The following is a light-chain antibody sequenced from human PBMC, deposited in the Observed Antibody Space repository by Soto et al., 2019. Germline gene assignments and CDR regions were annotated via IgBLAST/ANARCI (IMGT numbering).Light chain of an antibody. V-gene: IGKV3-15*01. J-gene: IGKJ5*01. CDR2: GAS. CDR3: QQYNYWPIT. CDR1: QSVSSN. Sequence: EVLMTQSPATLSVSPGESATLSCRASQSVSSNLAWYQQKPGQAPRLLIYGASTRATDIPARFSGSGSGTEFTLTVSSLRSEDSAVYYCQQYNYWPITFGQGTRLEIK.